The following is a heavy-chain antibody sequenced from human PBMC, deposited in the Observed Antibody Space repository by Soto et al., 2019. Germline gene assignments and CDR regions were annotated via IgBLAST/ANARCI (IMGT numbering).Heavy chain of an antibody. Sequence: QGQLVQSGAEVKKPGSSVKVSCKASGGTFSSYSINWVRQAPGQGLEWVGGIIPIFGSPNYAQKFQGRVTINADRSTTTAYMEMSRLSSEDTAVYYCAREMGRGSHNFDSWGQGTLVAVSS. CDR3: AREMGRGSHNFDS. V-gene: IGHV1-69*14. J-gene: IGHJ4*02. CDR2: IIPIFGSP. D-gene: IGHD1-26*01. CDR1: GGTFSSYS.